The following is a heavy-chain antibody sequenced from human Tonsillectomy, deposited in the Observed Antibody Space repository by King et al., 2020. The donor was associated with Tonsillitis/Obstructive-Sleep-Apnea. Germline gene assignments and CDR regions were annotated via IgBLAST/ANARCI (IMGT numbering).Heavy chain of an antibody. CDR3: ARDVSRSMAGSYFDY. Sequence: VQLVESGGGVVQPGRSLRLSCAASGFTFSSYGMHWVRQAPGKGLEWVAVIWIGGSNIYYADSVKGRFTISRDNAKNTLYLQMNSLRAEDTAVYYCARDVSRSMAGSYFDYWGQGTLVTVSS. J-gene: IGHJ4*02. V-gene: IGHV3-33*01. CDR2: IWIGGSNI. D-gene: IGHD6-6*01. CDR1: GFTFSSYG.